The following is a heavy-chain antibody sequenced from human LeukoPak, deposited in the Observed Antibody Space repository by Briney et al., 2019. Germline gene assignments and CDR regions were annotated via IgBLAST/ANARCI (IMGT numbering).Heavy chain of an antibody. CDR1: GFTFSSYA. V-gene: IGHV3-23*01. CDR2: ISGSGGST. Sequence: PGGSLRLSCAASGFTFSSYAMSWVRQAPGKGLEWVSAISGSGGSTYYADSVKGRFTISRDNSKNTLYLQMNSLRAEDTAVYYCAKEWGFEGYCSSTSCHNNLCWGQGTLVTVSS. J-gene: IGHJ4*02. CDR3: AKEWGFEGYCSSTSCHNNLC. D-gene: IGHD2-2*01.